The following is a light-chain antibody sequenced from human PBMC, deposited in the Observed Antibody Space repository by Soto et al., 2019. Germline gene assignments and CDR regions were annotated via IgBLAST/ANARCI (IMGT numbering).Light chain of an antibody. J-gene: IGKJ4*01. CDR1: QSINTS. CDR2: DAS. CDR3: QQRIRWPLT. Sequence: IVLTQSPGPLSLSPGQRATLSSRASQSINTSLVWFQQIPGQAPRLLIYDASKRVPGVPARLSGSGSGTDFTLTISGLEPEDFAFYYCQQRIRWPLTFGGGTKVDIK. V-gene: IGKV3-11*01.